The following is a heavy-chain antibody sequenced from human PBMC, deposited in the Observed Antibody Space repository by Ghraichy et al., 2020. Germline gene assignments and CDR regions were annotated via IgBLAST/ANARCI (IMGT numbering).Heavy chain of an antibody. CDR2: IHWNDNK. V-gene: IGHV2-5*01. CDR1: GFSLSTSGVG. D-gene: IGHD6-19*01. Sequence: SGPTLVKPTQTLTLTCSFSGFSLSTSGVGVGWIRQAPGKALECLALIHWNDNKRYSPSLESRLTITKDTSKNQVVLIMTNMDPVDTATYYCVHKREEWLIDYWGQGTLVTVS. CDR3: VHKREEWLIDY. J-gene: IGHJ4*02.